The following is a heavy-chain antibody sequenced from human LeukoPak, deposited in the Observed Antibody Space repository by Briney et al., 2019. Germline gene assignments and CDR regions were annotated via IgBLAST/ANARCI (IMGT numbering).Heavy chain of an antibody. J-gene: IGHJ4*02. V-gene: IGHV4-59*08. CDR3: ARYCYDSSARRVFDY. CDR2: IYYSGST. CDR1: GGSISSYY. Sequence: SETLSLTCTVSGGSISSYYWSWIRQPPGKGLEWIGYIYYSGSTNYNPSLKSRVTISVDTSKNQFSLKLSSVTAADTAVYYCARYCYDSSARRVFDYWGQGTLVTVSS. D-gene: IGHD3-22*01.